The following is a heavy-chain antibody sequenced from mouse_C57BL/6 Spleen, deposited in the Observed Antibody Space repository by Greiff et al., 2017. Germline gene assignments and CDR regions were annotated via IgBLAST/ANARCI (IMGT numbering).Heavy chain of an antibody. D-gene: IGHD1-1*01. CDR1: GFTFSNYW. Sequence: EVMLVESGGGLVQPGGSMKLSCVASGFTFSNYWMNWVRQSPEKGLEWVAQIRLKSDNYATHYAESVKGRFTISRDDSKSSVYLQMNNLRAEDTGIYYCTRRATVVARYFDVWGTGTTVTVSS. V-gene: IGHV6-3*01. J-gene: IGHJ1*03. CDR3: TRRATVVARYFDV. CDR2: IRLKSDNYAT.